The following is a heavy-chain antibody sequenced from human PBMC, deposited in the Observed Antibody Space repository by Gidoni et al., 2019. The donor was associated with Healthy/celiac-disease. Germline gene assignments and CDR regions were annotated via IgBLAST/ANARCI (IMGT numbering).Heavy chain of an antibody. CDR1: GGSISSSNW. CDR2: TYHSGST. Sequence: AVSGGSISSSNWWRWVRQPPGKGLEWIGETYHSGSTNYNPSLKSRVTISVDKSKNQFSLTLSSVTAADTAVYYCARRDIVATMGHWGQGTLVTVSS. D-gene: IGHD5-12*01. CDR3: ARRDIVATMGH. J-gene: IGHJ4*02. V-gene: IGHV4-4*02.